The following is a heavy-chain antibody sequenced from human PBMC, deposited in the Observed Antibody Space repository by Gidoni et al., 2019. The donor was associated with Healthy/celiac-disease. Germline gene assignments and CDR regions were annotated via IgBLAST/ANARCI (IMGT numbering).Heavy chain of an antibody. V-gene: IGHV3-9*01. CDR1: GFTFDDYA. D-gene: IGHD5-12*01. Sequence: EVQLVESGGGLVQPGRSLRLSCAASGFTFDDYAMHWVRQAPGKGLEWVSGISWNSGSIGYADSVKGRFTISRDNAKNSLYLQMNSLRAEDTALYYCAKAGRGYSGYDWYPFDIWGQGTMVTVSS. CDR3: AKAGRGYSGYDWYPFDI. CDR2: ISWNSGSI. J-gene: IGHJ3*02.